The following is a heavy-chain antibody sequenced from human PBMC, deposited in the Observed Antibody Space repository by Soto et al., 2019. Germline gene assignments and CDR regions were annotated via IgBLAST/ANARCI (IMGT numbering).Heavy chain of an antibody. J-gene: IGHJ4*02. CDR3: AKDLGNSGWYFDF. Sequence: VGSLRLSCAASWFSFRTYAMSWVRQAPGKGLEWVSAISDSSGSTYYANSVKGRFTISRDNSKNTLYLQMNSLRAGDTAVYYCAKDLGNSGWYFDFWGQGTLVTVS. D-gene: IGHD6-19*01. CDR1: WFSFRTYA. CDR2: ISDSSGST. V-gene: IGHV3-23*01.